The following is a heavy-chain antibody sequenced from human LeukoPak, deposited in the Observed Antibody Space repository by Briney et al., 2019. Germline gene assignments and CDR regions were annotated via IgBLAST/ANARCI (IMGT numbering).Heavy chain of an antibody. J-gene: IGHJ3*02. CDR3: AREWELREFDI. CDR2: IYTSGST. V-gene: IGHV4-39*07. D-gene: IGHD1-26*01. Sequence: SETLSLTCTVSGGSISSSSYYWGWIRQPPGKGLEWIGRIYTSGSTNYNPSLKSRVTMSVDTSKNQFSLKLSSVTAADTAVYYCAREWELREFDIWGQGTMVTVSS. CDR1: GGSISSSSYY.